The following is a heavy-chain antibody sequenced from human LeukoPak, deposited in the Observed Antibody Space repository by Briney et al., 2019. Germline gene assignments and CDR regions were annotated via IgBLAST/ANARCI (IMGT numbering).Heavy chain of an antibody. J-gene: IGHJ4*02. V-gene: IGHV4-31*03. D-gene: IGHD5-18*01. CDR2: IYYSGST. CDR1: GGSMSSANYY. Sequence: TSETLSLTCTVSGGSMSSANYYWGWIRQHPGKGLEWIGYIYYSGSTYYNPSLKSRVTISVDTSKNQFSLKLSSVTAADTAVYYCARVWLQAYFDYWGQGTLVTVSS. CDR3: ARVWLQAYFDY.